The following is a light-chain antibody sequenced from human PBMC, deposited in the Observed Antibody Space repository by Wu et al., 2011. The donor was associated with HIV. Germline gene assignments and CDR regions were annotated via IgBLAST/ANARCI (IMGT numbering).Light chain of an antibody. V-gene: IGKV3-11*01. CDR2: DAS. CDR3: QQCNNLPLT. CDR1: QSVGTY. Sequence: DIVVTQSPATLSLSPGERATLSCTVSQSVGTYLAWYQQKPGQAPRLVIYDASSRATGIPDRFSGSGSGTDFTLTISSLEPEDFAVYYCQQCNNLPLTFGQGTRLEMK. J-gene: IGKJ5*01.